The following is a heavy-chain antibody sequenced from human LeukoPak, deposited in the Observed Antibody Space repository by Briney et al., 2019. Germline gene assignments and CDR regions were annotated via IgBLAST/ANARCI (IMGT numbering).Heavy chain of an antibody. J-gene: IGHJ4*02. CDR1: GGSFSGYY. CDR3: ASFGRRPSYCSSTSCSSFDY. V-gene: IGHV4-34*01. D-gene: IGHD2-2*01. CDR2: INHSGST. Sequence: PSETLSLTCAVYGGSFSGYYWSWIRQPPGKGLEWIGEINHSGSTNHNPSLKSRVTISVDTSKNQFSLKLSSVTAADTAVYYCASFGRRPSYCSSTSCSSFDYWGQGTLVTVSS.